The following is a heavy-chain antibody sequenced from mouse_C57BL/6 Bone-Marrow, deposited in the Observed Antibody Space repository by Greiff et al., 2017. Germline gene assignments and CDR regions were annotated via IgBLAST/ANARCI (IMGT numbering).Heavy chain of an antibody. CDR2: IHPNSGST. D-gene: IGHD3-2*02. V-gene: IGHV1-64*01. CDR3: ASPTAQATWAWFAY. Sequence: VQLQQSGAELMKPGASVKLSCKATGYTFTGYCIEWVKQRPGHGLEWIGMIHPNSGSTNYNEKFKSKATLTVDTSSSTAYMQLSSLTSEDSAVYYCASPTAQATWAWFAYWGQGTLVTVSA. CDR1: GYTFTGYC. J-gene: IGHJ3*01.